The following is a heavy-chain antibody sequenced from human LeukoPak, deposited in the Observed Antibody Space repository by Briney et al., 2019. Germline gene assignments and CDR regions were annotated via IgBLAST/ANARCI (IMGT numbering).Heavy chain of an antibody. CDR3: ARRMGRDGYNPNWFDP. CDR1: GFTFSSYG. D-gene: IGHD5-24*01. V-gene: IGHV3-33*01. CDR2: IWYDGSNK. Sequence: PGGSLRLSCAASGFTFSSYGMHWVRQAPGKGLEWVAVIWYDGSNKYYADSVKGRFTISRDNSKNTLYLQMNSLRAEDTAVYYCARRMGRDGYNPNWFDPWGQGTLVTVSS. J-gene: IGHJ5*02.